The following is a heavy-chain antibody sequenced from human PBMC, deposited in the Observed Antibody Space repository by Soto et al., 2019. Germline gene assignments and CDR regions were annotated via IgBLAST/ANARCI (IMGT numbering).Heavy chain of an antibody. CDR3: ARTGGSGSYWSDYYYYGMDV. D-gene: IGHD3-10*01. J-gene: IGHJ6*02. CDR1: GGSIGSSSDY. CDR2: IYYSGST. V-gene: IGHV4-39*01. Sequence: SSETLSLTCTVSGGSIGSSSDYWGWIRQPPGKGLEWIGSIYYSGSTYYNPSLKSRVTISVDTSKNQFSLKLSSVTAADTAVYYCARTGGSGSYWSDYYYYGMDVWGQGTTVTVSS.